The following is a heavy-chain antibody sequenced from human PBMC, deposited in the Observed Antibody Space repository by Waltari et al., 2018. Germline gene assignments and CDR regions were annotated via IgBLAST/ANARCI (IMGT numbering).Heavy chain of an antibody. CDR3: VKVIGESAYYGIDV. CDR1: GDYMTSDY. Sequence: QVQLQESGPGMVKPSGTLSLTCTVSGDYMTSDYWSWIRQSPGKGLDWIGYTYHSGSTKYDSSFESRVTSSIDRSRKQFFLRMTSVTAAETAVYYCVKVIGESAYYGIDVWGQGITVTVSS. CDR2: TYHSGST. D-gene: IGHD1-26*01. V-gene: IGHV4-59*01. J-gene: IGHJ6*02.